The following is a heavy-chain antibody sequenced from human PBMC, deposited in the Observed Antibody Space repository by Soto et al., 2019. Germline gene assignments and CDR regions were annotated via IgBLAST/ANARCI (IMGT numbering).Heavy chain of an antibody. D-gene: IGHD4-17*01. V-gene: IGHV4-59*01. CDR1: GGSISSYY. CDR2: IYYSGST. Sequence: SETLSLTCTVSGGSISSYYWSWIRQPPGKGLEWIGYIYYSGSTNYNPSLKSRVTISVDTSKNQFSLKLSSVTTADTAVYYCARGYGDYGYWGQGTQVTVSS. CDR3: ARGYGDYGY. J-gene: IGHJ4*02.